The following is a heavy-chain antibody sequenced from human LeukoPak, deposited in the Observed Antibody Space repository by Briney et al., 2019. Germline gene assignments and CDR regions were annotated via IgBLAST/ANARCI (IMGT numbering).Heavy chain of an antibody. CDR1: GGTFSSYA. CDR2: IIPIFGTA. J-gene: IGHJ4*02. D-gene: IGHD3-22*01. V-gene: IGHV1-69*05. Sequence: SVKVSCKASGGTFSSYAISWVRQAPGQGLEWMGRIIPIFGTANYAQKFQGRVTITTDESTSTAYMELSSLRSEDTAVYCCARDLGYDYGDDWGQGTLVTVSS. CDR3: ARDLGYDYGDD.